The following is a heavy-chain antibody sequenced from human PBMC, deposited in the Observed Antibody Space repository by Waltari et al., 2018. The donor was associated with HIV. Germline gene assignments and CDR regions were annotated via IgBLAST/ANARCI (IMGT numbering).Heavy chain of an antibody. Sequence: EVQVVESGGGLVKPGGSLRLSCAASGITFSSYSMNWVRQAPGKGLEWVSSISSISSHIYDRVSVRGRFTISRDNAQNSLYLQMNSLRVEDTAVYYCARVGTSGGDFWGQGTLVTVSS. J-gene: IGHJ4*02. CDR3: ARVGTSGGDF. CDR2: ISSISSHI. V-gene: IGHV3-21*06. D-gene: IGHD3-10*01. CDR1: GITFSSYS.